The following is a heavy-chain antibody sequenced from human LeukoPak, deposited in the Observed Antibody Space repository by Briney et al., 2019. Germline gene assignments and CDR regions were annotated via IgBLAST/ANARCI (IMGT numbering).Heavy chain of an antibody. J-gene: IGHJ4*02. Sequence: GGSLRLSCAASGFTFSIYWMRWVRQAPGKGLEWVANVKQDGSEKFFVDSVKGRFTISRDNAKNSLYLQMNSLRAEDTAVYYCAKEPQPVLRYFDWLFDYWGQGTLVTVSS. CDR3: AKEPQPVLRYFDWLFDY. D-gene: IGHD3-9*01. CDR2: VKQDGSEK. CDR1: GFTFSIYW. V-gene: IGHV3-7*03.